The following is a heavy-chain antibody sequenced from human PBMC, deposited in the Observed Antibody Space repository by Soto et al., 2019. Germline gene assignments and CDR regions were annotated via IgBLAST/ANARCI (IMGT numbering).Heavy chain of an antibody. J-gene: IGHJ2*01. V-gene: IGHV3-23*01. Sequence: WGSLRLSCEASGFTFVRYAIRFGRHAPLMGLEWVSAIVGTGYTSYCADTGKGRFTISSDNSKNTLYLQMNSLRAEDTAIYYCAKDGTSSINWYIELWGRGTLVTVSS. D-gene: IGHD6-6*01. CDR2: IVGTGYTS. CDR1: GFTFVRYA. CDR3: AKDGTSSINWYIEL.